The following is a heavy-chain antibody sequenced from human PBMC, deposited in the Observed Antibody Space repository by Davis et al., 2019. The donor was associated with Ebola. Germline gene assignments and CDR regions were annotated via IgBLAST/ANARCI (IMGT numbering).Heavy chain of an antibody. Sequence: GSLKISCAASGFTFSSYAMSWVRQAPGKGLEWVSAISGSGGSTYYADSVKGRFTISRDNSKNTLYLQMNSLRAEDTAVYYCAKTDCSGGSCYSVDYWGQGTLVTVSS. CDR1: GFTFSSYA. V-gene: IGHV3-23*01. CDR2: ISGSGGST. CDR3: AKTDCSGGSCYSVDY. J-gene: IGHJ4*02. D-gene: IGHD2-15*01.